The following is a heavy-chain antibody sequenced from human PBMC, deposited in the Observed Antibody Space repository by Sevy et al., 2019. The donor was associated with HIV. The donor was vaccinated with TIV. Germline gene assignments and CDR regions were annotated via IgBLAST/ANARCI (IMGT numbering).Heavy chain of an antibody. D-gene: IGHD2-2*02. CDR2: IKEGGSEK. Sequence: GGSLRLSCAASGFTFSGNWMSWVRQAPGKGLEWVAAIKEGGSEKYYGDSVKGRFTISRDNAKKSLYLQMNNLRAEDTAEYYCARDAGYCSSTSCYRGDYFDYWGQGTLVTVSS. CDR1: GFTFSGNW. CDR3: ARDAGYCSSTSCYRGDYFDY. V-gene: IGHV3-7*01. J-gene: IGHJ4*02.